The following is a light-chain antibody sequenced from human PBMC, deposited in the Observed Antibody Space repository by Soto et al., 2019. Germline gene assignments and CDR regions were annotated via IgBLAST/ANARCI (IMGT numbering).Light chain of an antibody. CDR1: QSISRY. CDR3: QQYNSYSPWT. V-gene: IGKV1-9*01. Sequence: DVQVTQTPSSLSASIGDRVTITCRASQSISRYLAWYQHKPGRAPKLLIYAISNLQSGVPSRFSGSGSGTEFTLTISSLQPDDFATYYCQQYNSYSPWTFGQRAKVDVK. CDR2: AIS. J-gene: IGKJ1*01.